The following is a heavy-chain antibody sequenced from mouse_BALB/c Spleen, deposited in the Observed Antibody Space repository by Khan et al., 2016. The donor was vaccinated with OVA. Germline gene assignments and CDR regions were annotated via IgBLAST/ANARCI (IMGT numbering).Heavy chain of an antibody. Sequence: QVQLQESGSGLVAPSQSLSITCTVSGFSLSRYTVHWVRQPHGKGLEWLGMIWGGGNTDNNSDLKSRLTISKDNSKCQGFLKMNRLQTDDTTRSYGARTYYRYGGYYAMDYWGQGTSVTVSS. D-gene: IGHD2-14*01. CDR3: ARTYYRYGGYYAMDY. V-gene: IGHV2-6-4*01. J-gene: IGHJ4*01. CDR1: GFSLSRYT. CDR2: IWGGGNT.